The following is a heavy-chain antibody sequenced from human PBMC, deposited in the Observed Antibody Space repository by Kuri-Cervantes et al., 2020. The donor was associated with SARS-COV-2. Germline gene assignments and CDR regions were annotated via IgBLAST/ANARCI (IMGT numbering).Heavy chain of an antibody. CDR2: IIPILGIA. V-gene: IGHV1-69*10. D-gene: IGHD3-22*01. Sequence: SVKVSCKASGGTFSSYAISWVRQAPGQGLEWMGGIIPILGIANYAQKFQGRVTVTADKSTSTAYMELSSLRSEDTAVYYCARSSSEYYYDSGGYYHDAFDIWGQGTMVTVSS. CDR1: GGTFSSYA. CDR3: ARSSSEYYYDSGGYYHDAFDI. J-gene: IGHJ3*02.